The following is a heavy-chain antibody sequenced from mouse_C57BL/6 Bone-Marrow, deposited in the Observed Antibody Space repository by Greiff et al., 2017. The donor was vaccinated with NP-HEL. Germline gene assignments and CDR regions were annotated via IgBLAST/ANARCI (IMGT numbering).Heavy chain of an antibody. J-gene: IGHJ2*01. CDR3: TTLHQPNYDGYSHFDD. Sequence: VQLQQSGAELVRPGASVKLSCTASGFNFKDYYMHWVQQRPEQGLEWIGRIDPEDGDTEYAPKFKGKATMTADTTSNTAYLQLSSLTSEDNAGYYCTTLHQPNYDGYSHFDDWGQGTTLTVSS. D-gene: IGHD2-3*01. V-gene: IGHV14-1*01. CDR2: IDPEDGDT. CDR1: GFNFKDYY.